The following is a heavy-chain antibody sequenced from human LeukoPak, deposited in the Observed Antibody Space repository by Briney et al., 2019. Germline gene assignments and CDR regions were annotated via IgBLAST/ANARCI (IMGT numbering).Heavy chain of an antibody. V-gene: IGHV4-30-4*08. Sequence: SETLSLTCTVSGGSISSGDYYWSWIRQPPGKGLEWIGYIYYSGSTYYNPSLKSRVTISVDTSKNQFSLKLGSVTAADTAVYYCAREIFGVVKASYYYYMDVWGKGTTVTVSS. CDR3: AREIFGVVKASYYYYMDV. CDR1: GGSISSGDYY. J-gene: IGHJ6*03. CDR2: IYYSGST. D-gene: IGHD3-3*01.